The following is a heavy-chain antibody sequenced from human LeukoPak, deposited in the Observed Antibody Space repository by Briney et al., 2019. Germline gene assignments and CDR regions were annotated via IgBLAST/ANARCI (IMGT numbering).Heavy chain of an antibody. CDR3: AREESAWYYYDSSGLTNAFDI. J-gene: IGHJ3*02. Sequence: GGSLRLSCAASGFTFSSSRMHWARQAPGKGLVWVSRINSDGSSTSYAASVKGRFTISRDNAKNTLYLQMNSLRAEDTAVYYCAREESAWYYYDSSGLTNAFDIWGQGTMVTVSS. CDR1: GFTFSSSR. CDR2: INSDGSST. V-gene: IGHV3-74*01. D-gene: IGHD3-22*01.